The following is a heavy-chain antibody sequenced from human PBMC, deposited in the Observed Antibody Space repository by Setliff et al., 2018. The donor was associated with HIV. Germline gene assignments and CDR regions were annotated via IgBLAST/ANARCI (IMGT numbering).Heavy chain of an antibody. Sequence: SVKVSCKASGGTFSSYAISWVRQAPGQGLEWMGGIIPILGIANYAQKFQGRVTMTRDTSTSTVYMELSSLRSEDTAVYYCARASTPYSSNWYWYFDYWGQGTLVTVSS. CDR3: ARASTPYSSNWYWYFDY. CDR1: GGTFSSYA. D-gene: IGHD6-13*01. V-gene: IGHV1-69*10. J-gene: IGHJ4*02. CDR2: IIPILGIA.